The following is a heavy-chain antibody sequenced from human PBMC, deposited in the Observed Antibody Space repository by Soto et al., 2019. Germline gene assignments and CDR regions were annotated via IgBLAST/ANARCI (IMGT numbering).Heavy chain of an antibody. CDR1: GFTFSSYS. V-gene: IGHV3-48*02. J-gene: IGHJ4*02. Sequence: VQLVESGGGLVQPGGSLRLSCAASGFTFSSYSMNWVRQAPGKGLEWVSYISSSSSFIYYADSVKGRITISRDNAKNSMYLQMNSLRDEDTAVYYCARGPPGDCGGVCPPDCWGQGTLVTVSS. CDR3: ARGPPGDCGGVCPPDC. CDR2: ISSSSSFI. D-gene: IGHD2-21*02.